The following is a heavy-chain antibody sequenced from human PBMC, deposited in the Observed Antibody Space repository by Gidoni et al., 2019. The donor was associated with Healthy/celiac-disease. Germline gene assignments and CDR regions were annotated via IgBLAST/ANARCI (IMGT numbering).Heavy chain of an antibody. CDR2: INAGNGNT. J-gene: IGHJ4*02. V-gene: IGHV1-3*01. Sequence: QVQLVQSGAEVKKPGASVKVSCKASGYTFTSYAMHWVRQAPGQRLEWMGWINAGNGNTKYSQKFQGRVTITRDTSASTAYMELSSLRSEDTAVYYCARVPRRPYYYDSSGYYPSYYFDYWGQGTLVTVSS. CDR1: GYTFTSYA. D-gene: IGHD3-22*01. CDR3: ARVPRRPYYYDSSGYYPSYYFDY.